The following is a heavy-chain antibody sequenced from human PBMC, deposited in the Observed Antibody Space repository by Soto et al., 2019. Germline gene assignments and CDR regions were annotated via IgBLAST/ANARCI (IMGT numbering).Heavy chain of an antibody. Sequence: EVQLVDSGGGLVQPGGSQRLSCAASEFTFRSYWMHWVRQSPGKGLVWVSRISGDGSSTNYADSVKGRFTISRDNAKNTVYLQIDSLRAEDTAVYYCARSLPGTYGAFDLWGQGTMVTVSS. CDR3: ARSLPGTYGAFDL. CDR1: EFTFRSYW. V-gene: IGHV3-74*01. J-gene: IGHJ3*01. CDR2: ISGDGSST. D-gene: IGHD1-7*01.